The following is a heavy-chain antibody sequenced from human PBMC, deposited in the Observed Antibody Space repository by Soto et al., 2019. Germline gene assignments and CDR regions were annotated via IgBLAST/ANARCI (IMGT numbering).Heavy chain of an antibody. D-gene: IGHD2-15*01. CDR2: INTDGRST. CDR1: GFTFSSYC. J-gene: IGHJ6*02. CDR3: ARETSGYCSGGSCYPYYYYYGMDV. V-gene: IGHV3-74*01. Sequence: EVQLVESGGGLVQPGGSLRLSCAASGFTFSSYCMHWVRQAPGKGLVWVSRINTDGRSTNYADSVKGRFTISRDNAKNTLYLQMNSLRAEDTAVYYCARETSGYCSGGSCYPYYYYYGMDVWGQGTTVTVSS.